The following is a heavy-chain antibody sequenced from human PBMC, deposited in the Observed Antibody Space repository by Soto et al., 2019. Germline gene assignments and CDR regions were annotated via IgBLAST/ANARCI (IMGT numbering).Heavy chain of an antibody. CDR1: GYTFTGYY. CDR2: INPNSGGT. J-gene: IGHJ6*02. Sequence: ASVKVSCKASGYTFTGYYMHWVRQAPGRGLEWMGWINPNSGGTNYAQKFQGWVTMTRDTSISTAYMELSRLRSDDTAVYYCARDSFDEGGGYHERLRGGSYGMDCWGQGTTVTVSS. D-gene: IGHD3-22*01. CDR3: ARDSFDEGGGYHERLRGGSYGMDC. V-gene: IGHV1-2*04.